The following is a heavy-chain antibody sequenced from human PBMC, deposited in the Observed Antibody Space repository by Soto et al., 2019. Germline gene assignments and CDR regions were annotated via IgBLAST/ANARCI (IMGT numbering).Heavy chain of an antibody. V-gene: IGHV1-8*01. CDR3: ARSDGYNFNWLDS. CDR1: GYTFATYD. D-gene: IGHD2-21*01. J-gene: IGHJ5*01. Sequence: QVQLVQSGAEVKTPGASVKVSCKASGYTFATYDINWVRQAPGQGLEWMGWMNPNSGNTGYAQKFQGRLTLTRDAAWRVAHRELSSLRNEDTAVYHCARSDGYNFNWLDSWGQGTLVTVSA. CDR2: MNPNSGNT.